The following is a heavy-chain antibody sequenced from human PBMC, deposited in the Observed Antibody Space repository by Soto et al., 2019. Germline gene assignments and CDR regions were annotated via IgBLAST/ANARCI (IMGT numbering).Heavy chain of an antibody. CDR3: AKDTGGSYQSGLIDI. D-gene: IGHD1-26*01. V-gene: IGHV3-9*01. CDR2: ISWNSGSI. J-gene: IGHJ3*02. CDR1: GFTFDDYA. Sequence: QPGGSLRLSCAASGFTFDDYAMHWVRQAPGKGLEWVSGISWNSGSIGYADSVKGRFTISRDNAKNSLYLQMNSLRAEDTALYYCAKDTGGSYQSGLIDIWGQGTMVTVSS.